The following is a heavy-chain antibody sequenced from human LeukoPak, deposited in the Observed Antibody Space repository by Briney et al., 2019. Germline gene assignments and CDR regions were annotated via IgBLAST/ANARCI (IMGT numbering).Heavy chain of an antibody. CDR3: ARAWGQN. D-gene: IGHD3-16*01. CDR2: ISTGGGST. Sequence: QAGGSLRLSCAASGFTFSSSAMSWVRQAPGKGLEWVSTISTGGGSTYYADSVKGRFTISRDNSMNTLYLQMNSLRAEDTALYYCARAWGQNWGQGTLVTVSS. CDR1: GFTFSSSA. J-gene: IGHJ4*02. V-gene: IGHV3-23*01.